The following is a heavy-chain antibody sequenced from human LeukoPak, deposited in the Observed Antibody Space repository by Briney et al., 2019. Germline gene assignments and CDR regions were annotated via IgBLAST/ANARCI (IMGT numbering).Heavy chain of an antibody. CDR1: GFSISNDW. V-gene: IGHV3-15*01. CDR3: TLIQGWGSGSYYRDF. Sequence: GGSLRLSCAASGFSISNDWLSWVRQAPGKGLEWVARVKSRSAGETTDYAAPVKGRFTISRDDSKNTLYLQMNSLKTEDTAVYYCTLIQGWGSGSYYRDFWGQGTLVTVSS. D-gene: IGHD3-10*01. J-gene: IGHJ4*02. CDR2: VKSRSAGETT.